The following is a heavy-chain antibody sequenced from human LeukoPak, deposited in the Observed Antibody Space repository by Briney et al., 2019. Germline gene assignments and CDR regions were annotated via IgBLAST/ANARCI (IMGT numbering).Heavy chain of an antibody. Sequence: GGSLRLSCAASGFTFSSYGMHWVRQAPGKGLEWVAFIRYDGSNKYYADSVKGRFTISRDNAKNSLYLQMNSLRAEDTALYYCAREPYSSNYFDYWGQGTLVTVSS. CDR3: AREPYSSNYFDY. D-gene: IGHD6-13*01. J-gene: IGHJ4*02. CDR2: IRYDGSNK. CDR1: GFTFSSYG. V-gene: IGHV3-30*02.